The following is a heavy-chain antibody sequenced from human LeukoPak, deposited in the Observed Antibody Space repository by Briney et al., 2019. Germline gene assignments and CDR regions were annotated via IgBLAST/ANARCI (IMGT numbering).Heavy chain of an antibody. CDR3: ASSYATYHYYYMDV. V-gene: IGHV3-33*03. CDR2: IWYDGSNK. Sequence: GGSLRLSCAASGVAFGSHGMSWVRQAPGKGLEWVALIWYDGSNKYYADSVKGRFTISRDNAKNTLHLQMNSLRAEDTAVYYCASSYATYHYYYMDVWGKGTTVTVSS. D-gene: IGHD2-2*01. CDR1: GVAFGSHG. J-gene: IGHJ6*03.